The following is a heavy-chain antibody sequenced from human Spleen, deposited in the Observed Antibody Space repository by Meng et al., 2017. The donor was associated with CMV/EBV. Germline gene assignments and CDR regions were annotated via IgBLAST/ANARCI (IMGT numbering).Heavy chain of an antibody. CDR1: GFTFSSYW. CDR2: IKQDGSEK. D-gene: IGHD2-21*01. J-gene: IGHJ4*02. V-gene: IGHV3-7*01. CDR3: ARAGVIAIEGHFNFDY. Sequence: GESLKISCAASGFTFSSYWMSWVRQAPGKGLEWVANIKQDGSEKYYVDSVKGRFTISRDNAKNSLYLQMNSLRAEDTAVYYCARAGVIAIEGHFNFDYWGQGTLVTVSS.